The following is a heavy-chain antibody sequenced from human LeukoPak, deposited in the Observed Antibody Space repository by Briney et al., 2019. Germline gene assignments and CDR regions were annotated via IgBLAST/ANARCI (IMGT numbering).Heavy chain of an antibody. CDR2: INHSRST. CDR1: GVSFSDYY. CDR3: ARARPGNDGGNFDY. D-gene: IGHD1-1*01. Sequence: KPSETLSLTCAVYGVSFSDYYWTWIRQPPGKGLEWIGEINHSRSTNYNPSLKSRVTISVDTSKNQFSLKLSSVTAADTAVYYCARARPGNDGGNFDYWGQGTLVTVSS. V-gene: IGHV4-34*01. J-gene: IGHJ4*02.